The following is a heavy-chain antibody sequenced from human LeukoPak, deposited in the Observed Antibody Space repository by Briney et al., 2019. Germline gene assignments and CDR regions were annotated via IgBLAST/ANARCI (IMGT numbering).Heavy chain of an antibody. D-gene: IGHD3-16*02. CDR1: GGFISSYY. Sequence: SETLFLTCTVSGGFISSYYWNWIRQPPGKGLEWIGYIYNSGTGNYSPSLKSRVTISVDTSKNQFSLKLSSVTAADTAVYYCARGLITFGGVIDNFDYWGQGAQVTVSS. J-gene: IGHJ4*02. CDR3: ARGLITFGGVIDNFDY. CDR2: IYNSGTG. V-gene: IGHV4-59*08.